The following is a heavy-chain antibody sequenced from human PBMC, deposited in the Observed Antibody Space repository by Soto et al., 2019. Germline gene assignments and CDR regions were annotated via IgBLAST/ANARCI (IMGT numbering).Heavy chain of an antibody. D-gene: IGHD2-2*01. Sequence: EVQLVESGGGLEQPGRSLRLSCAASGVTFDDYAMHWVRQAPGKGLEWVAGISWNSGNIVYADSVKGRFTISRDNAKNSLYLQMNSLRAEDTALYYCAKGSTTSCFAGYDCWGQGALVTVSS. V-gene: IGHV3-9*01. J-gene: IGHJ4*02. CDR1: GVTFDDYA. CDR2: ISWNSGNI. CDR3: AKGSTTSCFAGYDC.